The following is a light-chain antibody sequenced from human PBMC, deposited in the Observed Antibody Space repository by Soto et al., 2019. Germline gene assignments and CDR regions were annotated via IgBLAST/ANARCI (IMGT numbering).Light chain of an antibody. Sequence: DIQMTQSPSTLSASVGDRVTITCRASQAINIWLAWYQQKPGKAPKLLIYGASTLESGVPSRFSGSGSGTEFTLTIYSLQPDDSATYYCEQYQSYPWTFGQGTKVDI. CDR2: GAS. CDR1: QAINIW. V-gene: IGKV1-5*01. J-gene: IGKJ1*01. CDR3: EQYQSYPWT.